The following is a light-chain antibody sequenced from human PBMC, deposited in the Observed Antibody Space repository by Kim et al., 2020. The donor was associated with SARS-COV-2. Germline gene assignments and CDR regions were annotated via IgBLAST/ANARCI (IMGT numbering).Light chain of an antibody. Sequence: DVVMTQTPLSLSVTPGQPASISCKSSQSLLHSAGKTYLYWYLQRPGQSPQILTYEVTSRFSGVPDRCSGSGSGTDFTLKIKRVEDDDVWVYYCMQGIKLPLTFGGGTKVDIK. J-gene: IGKJ4*01. CDR3: MQGIKLPLT. CDR2: EVT. CDR1: QSLLHSAGKTY. V-gene: IGKV2-29*02.